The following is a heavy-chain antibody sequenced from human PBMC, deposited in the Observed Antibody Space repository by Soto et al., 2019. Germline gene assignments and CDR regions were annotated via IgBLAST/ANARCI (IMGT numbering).Heavy chain of an antibody. CDR1: GYIFVNYG. CDR3: XXXXXXXXXXXXXX. CDR2: ISPYTGNT. J-gene: IGHJ6*01. V-gene: IGHV1-18*01. Sequence: QVQLVQSGDEVKKPGASVKVSCKASGYIFVNYGIAWVRQAPGQGLEWMGWISPYTGNTHSASKVQGRLTMTTDTSTSTAYMDLGSXXSXXXXXXXXXXXXXXXXXXXXXXXGQXTTVTVSS.